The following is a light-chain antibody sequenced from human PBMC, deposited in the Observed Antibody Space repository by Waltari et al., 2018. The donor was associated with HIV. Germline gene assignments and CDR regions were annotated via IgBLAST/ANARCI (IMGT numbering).Light chain of an antibody. V-gene: IGLV1-51*01. CDR2: DNN. CDR3: GTWDSSLSADV. J-gene: IGLJ1*01. Sequence: QSVFTQPPSVSAAPGQTVTIPCSGSTSPISNKNISCYQQFPGSAPRVLIYDNNKRPSGIPDRFSGSQSATSATLTIAGLQTGDEADYFCGTWDSSLSADVFGTGTSVTVL. CDR1: TSPISNKN.